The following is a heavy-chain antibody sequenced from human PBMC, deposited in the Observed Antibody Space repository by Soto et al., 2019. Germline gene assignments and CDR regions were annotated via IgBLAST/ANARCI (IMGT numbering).Heavy chain of an antibody. Sequence: GGSLRLSCAASGFTLCSYAMSWVRQAPGKGLEWVSSITKSSGSGGSTYYADSVKGRFTISRDNSKNTLYLHMNSLRAEDTAVYYCAQAHGYIDPFDYWGQGTLVTVSS. CDR1: GFTLCSYA. J-gene: IGHJ4*02. V-gene: IGHV3-23*01. CDR3: AQAHGYIDPFDY. CDR2: ITKSSGSGGST. D-gene: IGHD6-13*01.